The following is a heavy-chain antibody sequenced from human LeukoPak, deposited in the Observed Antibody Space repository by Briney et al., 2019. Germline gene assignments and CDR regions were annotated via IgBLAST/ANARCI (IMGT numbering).Heavy chain of an antibody. V-gene: IGHV5-51*01. Sequence: PGESLKISFKGSGYSFTSFWIGWARQMPGKGLEWMGIIYPGDSDTRYSPSFQGQVTISADKSISTAYLQWSRLKASDTAMYYCARLIAVAGTGWFDPWGQGTLVTVSS. CDR1: GYSFTSFW. CDR2: IYPGDSDT. J-gene: IGHJ5*02. CDR3: ARLIAVAGTGWFDP. D-gene: IGHD6-19*01.